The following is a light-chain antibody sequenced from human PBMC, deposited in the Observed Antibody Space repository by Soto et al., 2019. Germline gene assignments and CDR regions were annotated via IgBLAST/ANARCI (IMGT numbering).Light chain of an antibody. Sequence: QSVLTQPASVSGSPGQSITISCTGTSSDVGAHNYVSWYQQHPGIAPKLLIFEVTNRPSGVSSRFSGSKSGNTASLTISGLQAEDEADYYCSSYASNNVIFGGGTKVTVL. J-gene: IGLJ2*01. CDR3: SSYASNNVI. CDR2: EVT. V-gene: IGLV2-14*01. CDR1: SSDVGAHNY.